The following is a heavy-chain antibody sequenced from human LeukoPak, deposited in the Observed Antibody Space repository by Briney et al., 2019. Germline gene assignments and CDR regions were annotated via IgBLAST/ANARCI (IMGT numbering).Heavy chain of an antibody. CDR2: IWYDGSNK. CDR3: AKEWGYGGENFDY. V-gene: IGHV3-33*06. J-gene: IGHJ4*02. D-gene: IGHD4-17*01. CDR1: GFTFSSYG. Sequence: GGSLRLSCAASGFTFSSYGMHWVRQAPGKGLEWVAVIWYDGSNKYYADSVKGRFTISRDNSKNTLYLQMNSLRAEDTAVYYCAKEWGYGGENFDYWGQGTLVTVSS.